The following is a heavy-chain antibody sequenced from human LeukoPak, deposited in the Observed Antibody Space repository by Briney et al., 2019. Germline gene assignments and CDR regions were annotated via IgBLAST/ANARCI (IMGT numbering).Heavy chain of an antibody. Sequence: SETLSLTCTVSGGSISSYYWSWIRQPPGKGLEWIGSIHYSGSTTYNPSLKSPVTISVDTSKNQFSLKLSSVAAADTAVYYCARRLGSSSTGFDYWGQGTLVTVSS. J-gene: IGHJ4*02. D-gene: IGHD2-2*01. CDR2: IHYSGST. CDR3: ARRLGSSSTGFDY. V-gene: IGHV4-59*08. CDR1: GGSISSYY.